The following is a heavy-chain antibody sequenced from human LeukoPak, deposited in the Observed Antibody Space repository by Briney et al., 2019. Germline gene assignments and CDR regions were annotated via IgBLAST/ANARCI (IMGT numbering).Heavy chain of an antibody. V-gene: IGHV1-2*02. CDR1: GYTFTGYY. CDR2: INPNSGGT. D-gene: IGHD2-2*01. J-gene: IGHJ4*02. Sequence: ASVKVSCEASGYTFTGYYMHWVRQAPGQGLEWMGWINPNSGGTNYAQKFQGRVTMTRDTSISTAYMELSRLRSDDTAVYYCATGIVVVPAAMMPFDYWGQGTLVTVSS. CDR3: ATGIVVVPAAMMPFDY.